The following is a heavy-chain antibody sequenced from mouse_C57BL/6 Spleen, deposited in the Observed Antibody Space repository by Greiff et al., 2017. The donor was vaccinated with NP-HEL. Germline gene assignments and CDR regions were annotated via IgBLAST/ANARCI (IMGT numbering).Heavy chain of an antibody. Sequence: QVTLKECGPGILQSSQTLSLTCSFSGFSLSTSGMGVSWIRQPSGKGLEWLAHIYWDDDKRYNPSLKSRLTISKDTSRNQVFLKITSVDTADTATYYCARRGIGDYAWYFDVWGTGTTVTVSS. CDR2: IYWDDDK. J-gene: IGHJ1*03. D-gene: IGHD2-4*01. V-gene: IGHV8-12*01. CDR3: ARRGIGDYAWYFDV. CDR1: GFSLSTSGMG.